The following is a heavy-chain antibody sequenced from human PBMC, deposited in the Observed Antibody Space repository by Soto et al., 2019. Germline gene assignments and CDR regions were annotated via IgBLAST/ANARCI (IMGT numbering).Heavy chain of an antibody. V-gene: IGHV3-21*01. J-gene: IGHJ5*02. D-gene: IGHD6-19*01. CDR1: GFTFSSYT. CDR3: ARVGAVAGPNWFDP. Sequence: GGSLRLSCAASGFTFSSYTMNWVRQAPGKGLEWVSSISSSSTYIYYADSVKGRFTISRDNAKNSLYLQMNSLRADDTGVYYCARVGAVAGPNWFDPWGQGTLVPVSS. CDR2: ISSSSTYI.